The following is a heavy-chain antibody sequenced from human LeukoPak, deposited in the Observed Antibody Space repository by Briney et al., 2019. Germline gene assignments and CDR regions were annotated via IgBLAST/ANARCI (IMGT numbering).Heavy chain of an antibody. D-gene: IGHD6-25*01. CDR2: IIPILGIA. J-gene: IGHJ4*02. Sequence: XWVRQAXGQGLEWMGRIIPILGIANYAQKFQGRVTITADKSTSTAYMELSSLRSEDTAVYYCARAHSSGFDYWGQGTLVTVSS. CDR3: ARAHSSGFDY. V-gene: IGHV1-69*04.